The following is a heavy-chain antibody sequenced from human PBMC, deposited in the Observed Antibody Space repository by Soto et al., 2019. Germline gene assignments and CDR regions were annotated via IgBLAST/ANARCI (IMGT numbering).Heavy chain of an antibody. CDR2: ISSSGGTT. Sequence: EVQLLESGGGLVQPGGSLRLSCTTSGFSSFAMSWVRQAPGKGLEWVAGISSSGGTTIYADSVKGRFTLSRDNSRDTLVLQMNSLRAEDTATYYCAKMTSVTLRGYFDYWGQGTLVTVSS. V-gene: IGHV3-23*01. D-gene: IGHD4-17*01. CDR1: GFSSFA. J-gene: IGHJ4*02. CDR3: AKMTSVTLRGYFDY.